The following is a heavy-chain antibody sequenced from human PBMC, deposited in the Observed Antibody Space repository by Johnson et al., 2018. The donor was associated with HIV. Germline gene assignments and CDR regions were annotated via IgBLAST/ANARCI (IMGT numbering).Heavy chain of an antibody. CDR2: ISYDGNKS. CDR3: ARDSTYYDSSGYFGRVDAFDI. V-gene: IGHV3-30-3*01. Sequence: QVQLVESGGGVVQAGRSLRVSCTASGFAFSTYAMHWVRQAPGKGLEWVAVISYDGNKSYYADSVKGRFTISRATAKNSLYLQMKSLRAEDTALYYCARDSTYYDSSGYFGRVDAFDIWGQGTMVTVSS. J-gene: IGHJ3*02. D-gene: IGHD3-22*01. CDR1: GFAFSTYA.